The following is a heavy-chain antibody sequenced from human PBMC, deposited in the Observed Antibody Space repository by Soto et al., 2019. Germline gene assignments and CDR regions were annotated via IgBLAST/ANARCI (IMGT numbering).Heavy chain of an antibody. CDR1: GYTFTGYY. J-gene: IGHJ6*02. D-gene: IGHD6-19*01. Sequence: QVQLVQSGAEVKKPGASVKVSCKASGYTFTGYYMHWVRQAPGQGLEWMGWINPNSGGTNYAQKFQGWVTMTRDTSISTAYMELSRLRSDDRAVYYCARSYTSIAVAVPYGMDFWGQGTTVTVSS. V-gene: IGHV1-2*04. CDR3: ARSYTSIAVAVPYGMDF. CDR2: INPNSGGT.